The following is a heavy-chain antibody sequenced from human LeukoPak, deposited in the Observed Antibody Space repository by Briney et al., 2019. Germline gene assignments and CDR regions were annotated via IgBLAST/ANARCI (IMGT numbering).Heavy chain of an antibody. V-gene: IGHV5-51*01. CDR3: AGQAYANNLDAFDI. Sequence: GESLKISCKGSGYSFTTDYIGWVRQMPGKGLEWMGIIYPDDSDTTYSPSFQGQVTISVDKSITTAFLQWSSLKASDTAMYYCAGQAYANNLDAFDIWGQGTMVTVSS. D-gene: IGHD2-8*01. CDR1: GYSFTTDY. J-gene: IGHJ3*02. CDR2: IYPDDSDT.